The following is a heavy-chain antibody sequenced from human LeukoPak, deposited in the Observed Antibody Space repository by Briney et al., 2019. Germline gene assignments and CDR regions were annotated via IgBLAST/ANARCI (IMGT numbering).Heavy chain of an antibody. CDR1: GGSISSSSYY. CDR2: IYYSGST. J-gene: IGHJ6*02. Sequence: SETLSLTCTVSGGSISSSSYYWGWIRQPPGKGLEWIGSIYYSGSTYYNPSLKSRVTISVDTSKNQFSLKLSSVTAADTAVYYCARDGVLLWFGESIWGMDVWGQGTTVTVSS. D-gene: IGHD3-10*01. CDR3: ARDGVLLWFGESIWGMDV. V-gene: IGHV4-39*07.